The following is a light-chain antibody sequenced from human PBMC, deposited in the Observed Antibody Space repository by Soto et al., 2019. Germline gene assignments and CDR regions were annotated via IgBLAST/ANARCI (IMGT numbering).Light chain of an antibody. CDR2: EVS. Sequence: QSALTQPPSASGSPGQSVTISCTGTSSDVRAYNYVSWYQQLPGKAPKLIIYEVSKRPSGVPDRFSGSKSGNTASLSVSGLQAEDEADYYCTSYAGTYSFFYVFGTGTNGTLL. V-gene: IGLV2-8*01. CDR1: SSDVRAYNY. CDR3: TSYAGTYSFFYV. J-gene: IGLJ1*01.